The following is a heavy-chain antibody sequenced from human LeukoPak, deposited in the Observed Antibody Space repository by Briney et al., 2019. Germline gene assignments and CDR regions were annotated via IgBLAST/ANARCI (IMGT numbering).Heavy chain of an antibody. CDR3: ASDLVGATRFYYYYGMDV. J-gene: IGHJ6*02. V-gene: IGHV1-18*01. Sequence: GASVKVSCKASGFTFTSYGISWVRQAPGQGLEWMGWISAYNGNTNYAQKLQGRVTMTTDTSTSTAYMELRSLRSDDTAVYYCASDLVGATRFYYYYGMDVWGQGTTVTVSS. D-gene: IGHD1-26*01. CDR2: ISAYNGNT. CDR1: GFTFTSYG.